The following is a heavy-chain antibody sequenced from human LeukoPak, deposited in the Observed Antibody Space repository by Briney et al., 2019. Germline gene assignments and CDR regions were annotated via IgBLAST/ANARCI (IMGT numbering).Heavy chain of an antibody. J-gene: IGHJ4*02. CDR1: GFTFSDYY. D-gene: IGHD2-2*01. Sequence: GGSLRLSCAASGFTFSDYYMGWIRQAPGKGLEWVSYISSSGSTIYYADSVKGRFTISRDNSKNTLYLQMNSLRAEDTAVYYCARAAVVVPAAISYWGQGTLVTVSS. CDR3: ARAAVVVPAAISY. CDR2: ISSSGSTI. V-gene: IGHV3-11*04.